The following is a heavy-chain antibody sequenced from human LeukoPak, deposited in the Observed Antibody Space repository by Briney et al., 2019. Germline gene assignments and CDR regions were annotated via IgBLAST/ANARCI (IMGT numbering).Heavy chain of an antibody. Sequence: GGSLRLSCAASGFXFSSYAMSWVRQAPGKGLEWVSAISGSGGSTYYADPVKGRFTISRDNSKNTLYLQMNSLRAEDTAVYYCATTYSSSWYPDAFDIWGQGTMVTVSS. D-gene: IGHD6-13*01. CDR3: ATTYSSSWYPDAFDI. CDR2: ISGSGGST. CDR1: GFXFSSYA. J-gene: IGHJ3*02. V-gene: IGHV3-23*01.